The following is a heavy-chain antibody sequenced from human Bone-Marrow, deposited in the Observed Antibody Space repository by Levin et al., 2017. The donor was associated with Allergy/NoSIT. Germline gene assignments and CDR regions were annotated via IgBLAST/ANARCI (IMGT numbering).Heavy chain of an antibody. D-gene: IGHD6-19*01. Sequence: SVKVSCKASGGTFNSYTTNWVRQAPGQGLEWMGGIMPIFGTVNYAQKFQGRLTITADESTSTAYMELSNLRSDDTAIYYYARDISSGWYGWFDPWGQGTLVTVSS. J-gene: IGHJ5*02. CDR3: ARDISSGWYGWFDP. CDR2: IMPIFGTV. V-gene: IGHV1-69*13. CDR1: GGTFNSYT.